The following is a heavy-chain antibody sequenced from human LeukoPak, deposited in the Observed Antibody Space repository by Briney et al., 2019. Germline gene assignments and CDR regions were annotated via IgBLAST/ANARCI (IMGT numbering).Heavy chain of an antibody. J-gene: IGHJ4*02. V-gene: IGHV5-51*01. D-gene: IGHD6-13*01. CDR1: GYSFTDYW. CDR2: IYPGDSET. CDR3: ARRYSTDSIDY. Sequence: LGESLKISCKGSGYSFTDYWIGWVRQMPGKGLEWMGIIYPGDSETRYSPSFQGQVTIPADKSISTAYLQWSSLKASDTAMYYCARRYSTDSIDYWGQGTLVTVSS.